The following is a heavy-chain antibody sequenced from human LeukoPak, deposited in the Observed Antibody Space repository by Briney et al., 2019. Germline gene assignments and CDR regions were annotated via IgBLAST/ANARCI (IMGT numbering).Heavy chain of an antibody. D-gene: IGHD3-16*01. CDR2: ISDSGST. V-gene: IGHV4-59*11. CDR3: ARGGNPTLFDY. J-gene: IGHJ4*02. CDR1: GGSLSTHH. Sequence: SETLSLTCVVSGGSLSTHHWSWIRQSPGRGLEWIGYISDSGSTNYNPSLKSRVTISVDTSKNQFSLMLSSVTAADTAVYYCARGGNPTLFDYWGQGTLVTVSS.